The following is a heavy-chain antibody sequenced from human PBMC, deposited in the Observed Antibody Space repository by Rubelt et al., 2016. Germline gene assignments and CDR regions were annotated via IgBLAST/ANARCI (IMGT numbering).Heavy chain of an antibody. D-gene: IGHD6-19*01. CDR3: AKGQAVPWSEFDS. CDR1: GDSISPSY. V-gene: IGHV4-59*12. J-gene: IGHJ4*02. Sequence: QVQLQESGPGLVKPSETLSLTCTVSGDSISPSYWSWIRQPPGERLEWIGHVYHDGTTRYNPSLKSRVVISLDRSKNQLSLGLTSVTAADTAVYYCAKGQAVPWSEFDSWGQGTLVTVSS. CDR2: VYHDGTT.